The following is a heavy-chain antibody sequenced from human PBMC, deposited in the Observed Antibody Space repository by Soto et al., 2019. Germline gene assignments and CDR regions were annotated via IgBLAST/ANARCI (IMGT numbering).Heavy chain of an antibody. V-gene: IGHV3-74*01. Sequence: EVQLVESGGGLVQPGGSLRLSCAASGFTFSSYWMYWVRQAPGKGLEWVSHMNNDGSYIIYAESVKGRFTFSRANAKNTLYLQMNSLRAEDKAVYYCVRGGYMHACDIWGQGTMVTVSS. CDR3: VRGGYMHACDI. D-gene: IGHD6-13*01. J-gene: IGHJ3*02. CDR1: GFTFSSYW. CDR2: MNNDGSYI.